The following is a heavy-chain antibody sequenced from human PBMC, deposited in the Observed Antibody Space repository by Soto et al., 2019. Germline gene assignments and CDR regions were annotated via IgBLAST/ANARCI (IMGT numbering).Heavy chain of an antibody. Sequence: PSETLSLTCTVSGGSLSSYYWSWIRQPPGKGLEWIGHIYYRGSTNYNPSLESRTTISVDTSKRQFSLKLTSVTAADTAVYFCARTSPGPYDNSGFGMDVWGQGTTVTVSS. D-gene: IGHD3-22*01. CDR2: IYYRGST. V-gene: IGHV4-59*01. J-gene: IGHJ6*02. CDR3: ARTSPGPYDNSGFGMDV. CDR1: GGSLSSYY.